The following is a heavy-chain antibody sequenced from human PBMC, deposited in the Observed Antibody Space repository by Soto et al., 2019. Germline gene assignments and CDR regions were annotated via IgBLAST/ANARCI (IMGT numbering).Heavy chain of an antibody. Sequence: GGSLRLSCAASGFTFNNYAMSWVRQAPDKGLVWVSAISGRGGSTYYADSVKGRFTISRDNSKKTLFLQMNSLRAEDTAVYYCAKDSKVTTALYSYYYGLDVWGQGTTVTVSS. CDR1: GFTFNNYA. CDR3: AKDSKVTTALYSYYYGLDV. J-gene: IGHJ6*02. CDR2: ISGRGGST. D-gene: IGHD4-17*01. V-gene: IGHV3-23*01.